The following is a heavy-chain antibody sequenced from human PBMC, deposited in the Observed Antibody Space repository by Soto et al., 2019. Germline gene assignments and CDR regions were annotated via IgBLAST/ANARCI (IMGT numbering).Heavy chain of an antibody. J-gene: IGHJ6*03. D-gene: IGHD3-16*01. Sequence: PSETLSLTCTVSNGSINSYHWSWIRQPPGKRLEWIGYIYSSGSTNYNPSLKSRVTISVDTSKNQFSLKLSSVTAADTAVYYCARINPFYYYYLAVWGKGTTVTVSS. V-gene: IGHV4-59*12. CDR3: ARINPFYYYYLAV. CDR1: NGSINSYH. CDR2: IYSSGST.